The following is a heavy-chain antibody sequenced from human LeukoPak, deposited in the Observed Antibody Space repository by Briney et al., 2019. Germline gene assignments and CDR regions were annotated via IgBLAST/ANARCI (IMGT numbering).Heavy chain of an antibody. D-gene: IGHD2-2*01. CDR3: ARVRRSPYCSSTSCPTPFDY. CDR2: VYHSGST. Sequence: SETVSLTCTVSGGSISSGGYYWSWIRQPPGKGLEWIGYVYHSGSTYYNPSLKSRVTISVDRSKNQFSLKLSSVTAADTAVYYCARVRRSPYCSSTSCPTPFDYWGQGTLVTVSS. V-gene: IGHV4-30-2*01. J-gene: IGHJ4*02. CDR1: GGSISSGGYY.